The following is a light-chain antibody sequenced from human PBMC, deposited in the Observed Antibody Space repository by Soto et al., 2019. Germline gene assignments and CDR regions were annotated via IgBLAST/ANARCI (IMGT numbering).Light chain of an antibody. CDR3: QQYNDFQYT. J-gene: IGKJ2*01. Sequence: DIQMTQSPSTLSASVGDGVTITCRASQSIGSWLAWDQQKPGKAPKLLIYKATNLQSGVPSRFSGSGSGTDLSLNISSLQPVDSATYYCQQYNDFQYTLGQGTKLEI. CDR2: KAT. CDR1: QSIGSW. V-gene: IGKV1-5*03.